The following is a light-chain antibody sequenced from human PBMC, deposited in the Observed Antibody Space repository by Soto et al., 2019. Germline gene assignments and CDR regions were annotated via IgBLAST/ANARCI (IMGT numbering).Light chain of an antibody. CDR2: AAS. CDR1: QTISNY. V-gene: IGKV1-39*01. CDR3: QQYNNWPPIT. Sequence: DIQMTQSPSSLSASVGDRVTITCRASQTISNYLNWYQQQPGKAPKLLIYAASSLQSGVPSRFTGSGSGTEFTLTISSLQSEDFAVYYCQQYNNWPPITFGQGTRLEIK. J-gene: IGKJ5*01.